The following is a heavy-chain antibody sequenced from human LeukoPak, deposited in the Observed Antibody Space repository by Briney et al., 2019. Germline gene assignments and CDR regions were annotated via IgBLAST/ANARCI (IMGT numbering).Heavy chain of an antibody. J-gene: IGHJ4*02. CDR2: ISGSGGST. CDR3: ATTVTTLYYFDY. CDR1: GFTFSNAW. D-gene: IGHD4-17*01. V-gene: IGHV3-23*01. Sequence: GGSLRLSCAASGFTFSNAWMSWVRQAPGKGLEWVSAISGSGGSTYYADSVKGRFTISRDNSKNTLYLQMNSLRAEDTAVYYCATTVTTLYYFDYWGQGTLVTVSS.